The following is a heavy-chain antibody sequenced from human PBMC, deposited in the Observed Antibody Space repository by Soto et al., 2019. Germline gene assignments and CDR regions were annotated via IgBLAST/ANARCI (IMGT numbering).Heavy chain of an antibody. Sequence: SETLSHTCGVYRGSFSGFYWSWVRQTPGGGLEWIGEINHSGTTNYNPSFQNRVTISVDKSTNNFSLKMTSVTAADAAVYYCARGRGYVYGYNFYGLDVWGQGTTVTVSS. D-gene: IGHD1-1*01. CDR1: RGSFSGFY. V-gene: IGHV4-34*01. J-gene: IGHJ6*02. CDR3: ARGRGYVYGYNFYGLDV. CDR2: INHSGTT.